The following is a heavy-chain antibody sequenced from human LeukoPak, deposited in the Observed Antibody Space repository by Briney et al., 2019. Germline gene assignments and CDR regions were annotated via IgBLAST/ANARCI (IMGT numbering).Heavy chain of an antibody. Sequence: GGSLRLSCAASGFTFSDRYMDWVRQAPGKGLEWVGRTRNKADSYITEYAASVKGRFTISRDNSKSSLYLQMNSLKTEDTAVYYCARDFDYGDGFDYWGQGTLVTVSS. D-gene: IGHD4-17*01. V-gene: IGHV3-72*01. J-gene: IGHJ4*02. CDR1: GFTFSDRY. CDR3: ARDFDYGDGFDY. CDR2: TRNKADSYIT.